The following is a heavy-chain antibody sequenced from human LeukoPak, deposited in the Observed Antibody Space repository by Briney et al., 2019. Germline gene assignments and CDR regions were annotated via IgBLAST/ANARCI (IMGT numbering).Heavy chain of an antibody. J-gene: IGHJ4*02. CDR1: GFTFSNYW. V-gene: IGHV3-74*01. CDR2: ISSDGSST. D-gene: IGHD4-17*01. CDR3: AKDSGDYGLY. Sequence: GGSLRLSCAASGFTFSNYWMHWVRQAPGKGLVWVSRISSDGSSTSYADSVKGRFTISRDNTKNTLYLQMNSLRAEDTAVHYCAKDSGDYGLYWGQGTLVTVSS.